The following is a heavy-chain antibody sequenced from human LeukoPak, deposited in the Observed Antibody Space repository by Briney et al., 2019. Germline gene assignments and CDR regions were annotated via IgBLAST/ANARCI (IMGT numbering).Heavy chain of an antibody. CDR2: IYYSGST. V-gene: IGHV4-30-4*01. Sequence: SETLSLTCTVSGGSISIGDYYWSWIRQPPGKGLEWIGYIYYSGSTYYNPSLKSRVTISVDTSKNQFSLKLSSVTAADTAVYYCARNYQLLYYFDYWGQGTLVTVSS. CDR3: ARNYQLLYYFDY. D-gene: IGHD2-2*01. J-gene: IGHJ4*02. CDR1: GGSISIGDYY.